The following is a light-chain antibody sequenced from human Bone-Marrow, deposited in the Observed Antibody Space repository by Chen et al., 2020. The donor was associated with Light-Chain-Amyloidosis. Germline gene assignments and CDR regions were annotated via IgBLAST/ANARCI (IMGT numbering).Light chain of an antibody. CDR1: SSDVGGFDY. CDR3: SSYTSRSILYV. J-gene: IGLJ1*01. V-gene: IGLV2-14*01. Sequence: QSALTHPASVSWSLGQSITISCTGTSSDVGGFDYVSWFQQHPGKAPKLMICDVSDRPSGISNRFSGSKSGNTAYLTISGLQAEDEADYYCSSYTSRSILYVFGTGTKVTVL. CDR2: DVS.